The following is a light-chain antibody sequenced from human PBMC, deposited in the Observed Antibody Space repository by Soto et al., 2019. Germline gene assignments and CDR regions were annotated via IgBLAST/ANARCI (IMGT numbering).Light chain of an antibody. CDR3: SSYTSNNTRV. CDR2: EVS. J-gene: IGLJ1*01. Sequence: QSVLTQPASVSGCPGQSITISCTGTSSDIGGFYYVSWYQHHPGKGPKLLIYEVSYRPSGISDRFSGSKSGNTASLTISGLQPEDDGDYYCSSYTSNNTRVFGTGTKVTVL. V-gene: IGLV2-14*01. CDR1: SSDIGGFYY.